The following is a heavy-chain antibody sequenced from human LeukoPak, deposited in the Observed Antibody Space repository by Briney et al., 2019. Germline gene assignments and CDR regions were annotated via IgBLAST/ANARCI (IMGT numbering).Heavy chain of an antibody. CDR3: ARVPQGGPYYYYYYMDV. CDR1: GFTFSSYS. V-gene: IGHV3-48*01. CDR2: ISSSDGTM. Sequence: PGGSLRLSCAASGFTFSSYSMSWVRQAPGKGLEWVSYISSSDGTMSYADSVKGRFTISRDNAKSSLHLQMNSLRAEDTAVYYCARVPQGGPYYYYYYMDVWGKGTTVTVSS. J-gene: IGHJ6*03.